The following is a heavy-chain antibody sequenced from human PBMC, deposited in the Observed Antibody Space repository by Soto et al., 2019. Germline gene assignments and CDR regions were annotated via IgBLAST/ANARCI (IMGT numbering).Heavy chain of an antibody. CDR1: GYSFTSYW. J-gene: IGHJ4*02. CDR2: IYPGDSDT. D-gene: IGHD3-3*01. Sequence: GESLKISCKGSGYSFTSYWIGWVRQMPGKGLEWMGIIYPGDSDTRYSPSFQGQVTISADKSISTAYLQWSSLKASDTAMYYCAIRSYDFCSGYYFDYWGQGTLVTVSS. CDR3: AIRSYDFCSGYYFDY. V-gene: IGHV5-51*01.